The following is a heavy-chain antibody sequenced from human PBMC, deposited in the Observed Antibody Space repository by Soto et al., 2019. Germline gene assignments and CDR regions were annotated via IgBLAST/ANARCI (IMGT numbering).Heavy chain of an antibody. J-gene: IGHJ3*02. V-gene: IGHV1-2*02. CDR1: GYTFTGYY. D-gene: IGHD2-2*01. CDR3: ARDRYCSSTSCYDAFDI. CDR2: INPNSGGT. Sequence: ASVKVSCKASGYTFTGYYMHWVRQAPGQGLEWMGWINPNSGGTNYAQKFQGRVTMTRETSISTAYMELSRLRSEDTAVYYCARDRYCSSTSCYDAFDIWGQGTMVTVSS.